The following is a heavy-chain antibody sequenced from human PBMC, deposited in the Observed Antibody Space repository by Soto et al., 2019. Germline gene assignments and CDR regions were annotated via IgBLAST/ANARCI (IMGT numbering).Heavy chain of an antibody. CDR3: ARDHSGWSYDMDV. Sequence: QVQLVESGGGVVQPGRSLRLSCAASGFTFSTYAMHWVRQAPGKGLEWVAVISYDGSNKYYADSVKGRFTISRDNSKNTLYLQMNSLRTEDTAVHYCARDHSGWSYDMDVWGQGTTVTVSS. D-gene: IGHD6-25*01. CDR1: GFTFSTYA. CDR2: ISYDGSNK. J-gene: IGHJ6*02. V-gene: IGHV3-30-3*01.